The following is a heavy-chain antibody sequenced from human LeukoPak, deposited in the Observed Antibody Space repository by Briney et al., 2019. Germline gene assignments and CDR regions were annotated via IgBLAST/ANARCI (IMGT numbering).Heavy chain of an antibody. CDR3: ARVPSGYTPNANYYYGMDV. CDR2: IIPIIGIV. D-gene: IGHD5-12*01. V-gene: IGHV1-69*04. Sequence: ASVKVSCKASGGTFSRYAISWVRQAPGQGLEWIGRIIPIIGIVNYAQKFQGRVTITADKSTSTAYMELSSLRSEDTAVYYCARVPSGYTPNANYYYGMDVWGQGTTVTVSS. CDR1: GGTFSRYA. J-gene: IGHJ6*02.